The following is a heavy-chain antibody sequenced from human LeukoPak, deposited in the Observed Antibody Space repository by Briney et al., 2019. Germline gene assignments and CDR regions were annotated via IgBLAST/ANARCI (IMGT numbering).Heavy chain of an antibody. D-gene: IGHD3-22*01. CDR3: AKGTSSGYYRFDY. CDR2: ISWNSGSI. V-gene: IGHV3-9*01. CDR1: GFTFDDYA. J-gene: IGHJ4*02. Sequence: GRSLRLSCAASGFTFDDYAMHWVRQAPGKGLEWVSGISWNSGSIGYADSVKGRFTISRDNAKNSLYLQMNSLRAEDTALYYCAKGTSSGYYRFDYWGQGTLVTVSS.